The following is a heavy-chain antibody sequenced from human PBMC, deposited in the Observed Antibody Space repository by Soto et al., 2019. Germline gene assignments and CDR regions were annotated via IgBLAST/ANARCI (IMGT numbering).Heavy chain of an antibody. CDR3: AKETLRYYALDV. CDR1: GLTFRNYG. V-gene: IGHV3-30*18. J-gene: IGHJ6*02. CDR2: ISSDGRKT. Sequence: GGSLRLSCPASGLTFRNYGMHWVRQAPGKGLEWVAVISSDGRKTYYADSVRGRFTISRDNSKNTVYLQMNSLRAEDTAVYYCAKETLRYYALDVWGQGTTLTVSS.